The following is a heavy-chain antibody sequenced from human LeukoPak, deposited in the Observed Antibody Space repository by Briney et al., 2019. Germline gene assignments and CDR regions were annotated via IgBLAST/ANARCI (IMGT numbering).Heavy chain of an antibody. CDR1: GFTFSSYG. Sequence: GGTLRLSCAASGFTFSSYGMSWVRQAPGKGLEWVSAISGSGGSTYYADSVKGRLTTSRDNSKNTLYRQMNSLRAEDTAVYYCAKDPLAYCGGDCYSDFDYWGQGTLVTVSS. D-gene: IGHD2-21*02. J-gene: IGHJ4*02. CDR2: ISGSGGST. CDR3: AKDPLAYCGGDCYSDFDY. V-gene: IGHV3-23*01.